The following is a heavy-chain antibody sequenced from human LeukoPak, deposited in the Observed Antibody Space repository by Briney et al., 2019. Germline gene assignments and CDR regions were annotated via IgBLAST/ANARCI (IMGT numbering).Heavy chain of an antibody. CDR3: ARNARDSVFDL. J-gene: IGHJ3*01. CDR2: ISYDGSNK. CDR1: GFTFSSYG. V-gene: IGHV3-30*03. Sequence: PGGSLRLSCAASGFTFSSYGMHWVRQAPGKGPEWVAVISYDGSNKYYADSVEGRFTISRDNSKNTLYLQMNSLRADDTAVYYCARNARDSVFDLWGQGTMVTVSS.